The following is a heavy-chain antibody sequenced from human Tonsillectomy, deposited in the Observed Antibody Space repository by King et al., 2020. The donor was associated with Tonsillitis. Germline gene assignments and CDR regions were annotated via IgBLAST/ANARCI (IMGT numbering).Heavy chain of an antibody. D-gene: IGHD4-17*01. J-gene: IGHJ3*02. Sequence: QLVQSGAEVKKPGASVKVSCKVSGYTLTELSMHWVRQAPRKGLEWMGGFDPEDGETIYAQKFQGRVTMTEDTSTDTAYMELSSLRSEDTAVYYCATEWGGLNGDLDAFDIWGQGTMVTVSS. CDR2: FDPEDGET. V-gene: IGHV1-24*01. CDR3: ATEWGGLNGDLDAFDI. CDR1: GYTLTELS.